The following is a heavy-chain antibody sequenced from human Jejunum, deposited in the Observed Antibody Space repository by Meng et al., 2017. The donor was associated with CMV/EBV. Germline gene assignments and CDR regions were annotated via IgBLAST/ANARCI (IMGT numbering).Heavy chain of an antibody. V-gene: IGHV3-74*01. J-gene: IGHJ4*02. CDR3: ARDGSYNFDY. D-gene: IGHD3-10*01. CDR1: GFSFSSYW. CDR2: IQNDGIST. Sequence: CAASGFSFSSYWMHWVRQAPGKEPMWVARIQNDGISTVYADSVKGRFTISRDNAKNTLYLQINSLRTEDTAVYYCARDGSYNFDYWGQGTLVTVSS.